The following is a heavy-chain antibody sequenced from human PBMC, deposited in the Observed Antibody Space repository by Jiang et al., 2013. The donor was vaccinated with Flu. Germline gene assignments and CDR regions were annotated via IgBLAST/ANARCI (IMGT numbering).Heavy chain of an antibody. V-gene: IGHV4-34*01. CDR3: ATGTRRDYGGY. Sequence: LLKPSETLSLTCAVYGGSFSGYYWSWIRQPPGKGLEWIGEINHSGSTNYNPSLKSRVTISVDTSKNQFSLKLSSVTAADTAVYYCATGTRRDYGGYWGQGTLVTVSS. D-gene: IGHD4-17*01. J-gene: IGHJ4*02. CDR1: GGSFSGYY. CDR2: INHSGST.